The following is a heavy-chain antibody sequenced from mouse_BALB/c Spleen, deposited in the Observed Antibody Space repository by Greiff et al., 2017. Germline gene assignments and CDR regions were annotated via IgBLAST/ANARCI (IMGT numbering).Heavy chain of an antibody. Sequence: VQLQQSGPGLVAPSQSLSITCTVSGFSLTSYGVHWVRQPPGKGLEWLGVIWAGGSTNYNSALMSRLSISKDNSKSQVFLKMNSLQTDDTAMYYCARAWEYDGSYAMDDWGQGTSVTVSS. V-gene: IGHV2-9*02. D-gene: IGHD2-14*01. CDR3: ARAWEYDGSYAMDD. CDR2: IWAGGST. CDR1: GFSLTSYG. J-gene: IGHJ4*01.